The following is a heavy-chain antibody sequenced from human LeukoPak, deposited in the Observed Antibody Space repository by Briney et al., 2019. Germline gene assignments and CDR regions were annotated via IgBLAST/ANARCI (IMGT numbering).Heavy chain of an antibody. CDR2: IIPILGIA. CDR3: ARDRSSWYSFTYYYGMDV. J-gene: IGHJ6*02. CDR1: GGTFSSYA. D-gene: IGHD6-13*01. V-gene: IGHV1-69*04. Sequence: ASVKVSCKASGGTFSSYAISWVRQAPGQGLEWMGRIIPILGIANYAQKFQGRVTITADKSTSTAYMELSSLRSEDTAVYYCARDRSSWYSFTYYYGMDVWGQGTTVTVSS.